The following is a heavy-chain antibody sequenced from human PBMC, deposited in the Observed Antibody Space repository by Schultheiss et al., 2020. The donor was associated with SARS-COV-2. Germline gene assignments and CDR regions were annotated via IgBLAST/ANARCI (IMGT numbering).Heavy chain of an antibody. V-gene: IGHV4-59*12. Sequence: SETLSLTCTVSGGSISSYYWSWIRQPPGKGLEWIGYIYYSGSTNYNPSLKSRVTISVDTSKNQFSLKLSSVTAADTAVYYCARTVVSGYYMDVWGKGTTVTVSS. D-gene: IGHD2-2*01. CDR2: IYYSGST. CDR1: GGSISSYY. J-gene: IGHJ6*03. CDR3: ARTVVSGYYMDV.